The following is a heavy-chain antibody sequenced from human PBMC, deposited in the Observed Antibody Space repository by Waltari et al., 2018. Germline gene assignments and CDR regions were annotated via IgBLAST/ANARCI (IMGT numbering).Heavy chain of an antibody. CDR1: GYTFTSYY. Sequence: QVQLVQSGAEVKKPGASVKVSCKASGYTFTSYYMHWVRQAPGQGLEWMGIINPSGGSTSYAQKFQGRVTMTRDTSTSTVYMELSSLRSEDTAVYYCARTGVDYYDSSGSYFDYWGQGTLVTVSS. J-gene: IGHJ4*02. D-gene: IGHD3-22*01. CDR3: ARTGVDYYDSSGSYFDY. V-gene: IGHV1-46*01. CDR2: INPSGGST.